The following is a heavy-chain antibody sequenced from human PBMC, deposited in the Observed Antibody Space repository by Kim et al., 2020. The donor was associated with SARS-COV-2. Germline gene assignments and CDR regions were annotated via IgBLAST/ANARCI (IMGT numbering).Heavy chain of an antibody. D-gene: IGHD6-19*01. J-gene: IGHJ4*02. Sequence: YADSVKGRITISRDNAKNTLYLQMNSLRAEDTAVYYCARRQFSSGWYYFDYWGQGTLVTVSS. V-gene: IGHV3-74*01. CDR3: ARRQFSSGWYYFDY.